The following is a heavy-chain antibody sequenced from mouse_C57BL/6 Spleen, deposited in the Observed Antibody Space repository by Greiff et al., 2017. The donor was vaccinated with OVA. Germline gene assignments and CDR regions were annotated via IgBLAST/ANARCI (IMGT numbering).Heavy chain of an antibody. CDR2: ISYDGSN. J-gene: IGHJ3*01. CDR3: ARDRWQFAY. D-gene: IGHD2-3*01. CDR1: GYSITSGYY. Sequence: EVQLQQSGPGLVKPSQSLSLTCSVTGYSITSGYYWNWIRQFPGNKLEWMGYISYDGSNNYNPSLKNRISITRDTSKNQFFLKLNSVTTEDTATYYCARDRWQFAYWGQGTLVTVSA. V-gene: IGHV3-6*01.